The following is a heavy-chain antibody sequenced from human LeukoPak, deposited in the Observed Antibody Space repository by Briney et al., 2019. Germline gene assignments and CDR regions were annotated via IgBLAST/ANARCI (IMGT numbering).Heavy chain of an antibody. CDR3: ARDSGGSPFDI. D-gene: IGHD6-19*01. J-gene: IGHJ3*02. CDR2: IWADGSSK. CDR1: GFTFSSYG. V-gene: IGHV3-33*01. Sequence: GGSLRLSCAASGFTFSSYGMHWVRQAPGKGLEWVAVIWADGSSKYYADSVKGRFTISRDNSENTLYLQMNSLRAEDTAVYYCARDSGGSPFDIWGQGTMVTVSS.